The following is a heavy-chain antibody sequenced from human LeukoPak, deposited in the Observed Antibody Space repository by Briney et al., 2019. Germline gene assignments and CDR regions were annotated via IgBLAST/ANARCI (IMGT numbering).Heavy chain of an antibody. CDR3: ARDEGWLQLSHAFDI. CDR1: GFTFSSYA. V-gene: IGHV3-30*04. Sequence: GGSLRLSCAASGFTFSSYAMHWVRQAPGKGLEWVAVISYDGSNKYYAGSVKGRFTISRDNSKNTLYLQMNSLRAEDTAVYYCARDEGWLQLSHAFDIWGQGTMVTVSS. CDR2: ISYDGSNK. J-gene: IGHJ3*02. D-gene: IGHD5-24*01.